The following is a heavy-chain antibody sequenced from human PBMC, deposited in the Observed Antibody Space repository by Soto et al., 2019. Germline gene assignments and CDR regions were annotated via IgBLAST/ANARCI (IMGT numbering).Heavy chain of an antibody. Sequence: QVHLVQSGAEVKKPGASVKVSCKGSGYAFTTYGITWVRQAPGQGLERKGWISGHNGNTNYAQKLQGRVTVTRDTSTSTAYMELRGLRSDDTAVYYWARGRYGDYWGQGALVTVSS. CDR1: GYAFTTYG. CDR3: ARGRYGDY. CDR2: ISGHNGNT. V-gene: IGHV1-18*01. J-gene: IGHJ4*02. D-gene: IGHD1-1*01.